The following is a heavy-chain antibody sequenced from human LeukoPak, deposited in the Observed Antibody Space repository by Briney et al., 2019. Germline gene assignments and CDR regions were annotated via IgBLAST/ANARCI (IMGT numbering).Heavy chain of an antibody. Sequence: GGSLGLFRTASGFIFENYEMQRVPQPPGKGLEWVAYISSSGSTTYYAASVKGRFTISRDNARDSLLLQMNSLRVEDTAIYYCARAGLLFYFDYWGQGALVTVSS. D-gene: IGHD2/OR15-2a*01. V-gene: IGHV3-48*03. CDR1: GFIFENYE. J-gene: IGHJ4*02. CDR2: ISSSGSTT. CDR3: ARAGLLFYFDY.